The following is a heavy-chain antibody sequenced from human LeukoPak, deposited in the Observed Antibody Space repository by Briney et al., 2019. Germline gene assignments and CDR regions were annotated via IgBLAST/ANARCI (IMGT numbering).Heavy chain of an antibody. Sequence: SETLSLTCAVYGGSFSGYYWSWIRQPPGKGLEWIGEINHSGSSNYNPSLKSRVTISVDTSKNQFSLKLSSVTAADTAVYYCAKDSSTWGNLAGHFDSWGQGTLVTVSS. J-gene: IGHJ4*02. CDR1: GGSFSGYY. CDR3: AKDSSTWGNLAGHFDS. D-gene: IGHD6-13*01. CDR2: INHSGSS. V-gene: IGHV4-34*01.